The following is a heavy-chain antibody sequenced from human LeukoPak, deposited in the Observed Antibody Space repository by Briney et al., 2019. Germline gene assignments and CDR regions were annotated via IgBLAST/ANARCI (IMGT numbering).Heavy chain of an antibody. D-gene: IGHD5-18*01. CDR2: IYHSGST. J-gene: IGHJ4*02. Sequence: SETLSLTCAVSGYSISSGYYWGWIRQPPGKGLEWIGSIYHSGSTYYNPSLKSRVTISVDTSKNQFSLKLSSVTAADTAVYYCARGGGRYSYGYDYWGQGTLVTVSS. V-gene: IGHV4-38-2*01. CDR3: ARGGGRYSYGYDY. CDR1: GYSISSGYY.